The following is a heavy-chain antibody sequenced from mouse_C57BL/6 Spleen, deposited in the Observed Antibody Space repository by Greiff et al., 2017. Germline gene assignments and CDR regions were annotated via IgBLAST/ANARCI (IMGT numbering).Heavy chain of an antibody. J-gene: IGHJ2*01. CDR1: GFNIKDYY. CDR2: IDPEDGET. V-gene: IGHV14-2*01. Sequence: VQLQQSGAELVKPGASVKLSCTASGFNIKDYYMHWVKQRTEQGLEWIGRIDPEDGETKYAPKFPGKATITADTSSNTAYLQLSSLTSEDTAVYYCAPLESYGYDRFLFDYGGQGTTLTVSS. D-gene: IGHD2-2*01. CDR3: APLESYGYDRFLFDY.